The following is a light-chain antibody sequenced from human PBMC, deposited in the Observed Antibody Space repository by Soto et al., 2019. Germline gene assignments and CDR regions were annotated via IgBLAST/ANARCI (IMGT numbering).Light chain of an antibody. V-gene: IGKV1-39*01. CDR3: QQTYTAPLT. CDR2: FAS. J-gene: IGKJ4*01. CDR1: QSIRTY. Sequence: DIQMTQSPSSLSASVGDRVTIACRASQSIRTYLNWYQQKPGKAPKLLIDFASSLQSGVPSRFSGNGSGTDFTLTISGLQPADFATYYCQQTYTAPLTFGGGTKVE.